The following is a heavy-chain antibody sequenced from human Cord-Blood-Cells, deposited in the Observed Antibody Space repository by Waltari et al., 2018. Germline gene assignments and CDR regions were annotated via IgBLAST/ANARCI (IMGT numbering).Heavy chain of an antibody. J-gene: IGHJ6*02. CDR1: GGSFSGYY. CDR2: INHSGST. CDR3: ARWHCSSTSCSPDYYGMDV. Sequence: QVQLQQWGAGLLKPSETLSLTCAVYGGSFSGYYWSWIRQPPGKGLEWIGEINHSGSTKYNPSLKSRVTISVDTSKNQFSLKLSSVTAADTAVYYCARWHCSSTSCSPDYYGMDVWGQGTTVTVSS. D-gene: IGHD2-2*01. V-gene: IGHV4-34*01.